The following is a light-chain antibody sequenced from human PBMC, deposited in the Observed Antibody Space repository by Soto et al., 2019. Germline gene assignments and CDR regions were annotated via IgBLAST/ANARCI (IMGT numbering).Light chain of an antibody. J-gene: IGKJ1*01. CDR2: KIS. CDR1: QSLVHSDGNTY. V-gene: IGKV2-24*01. CDR3: LQSTKFPWT. Sequence: DIVVTQTPLSSPVTLGQPAAISCRSSQSLVHSDGNTYLSWLQQRPGQAPRLLIYKISNRVSGFPDRFRGSGAVTDFTLTIRRLEAEDVGVYCCLQSTKFPWTLGQGIKVQIK.